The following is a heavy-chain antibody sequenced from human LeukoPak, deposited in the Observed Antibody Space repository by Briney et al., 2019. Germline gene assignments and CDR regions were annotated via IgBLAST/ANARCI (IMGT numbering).Heavy chain of an antibody. CDR1: GFTFSSYA. J-gene: IGHJ5*02. V-gene: IGHV3-23*01. Sequence: GGSLRLSCAASGFTFSSYAMSWVRQAPGKGLEWVSGISGSGGSTYYADSVKGRFTISRDNSKNTLSLQMNSLRAEDTAVYYCAKELKSYYGSGDNWFDPWGQGTLVTVSS. CDR3: AKELKSYYGSGDNWFDP. CDR2: ISGSGGST. D-gene: IGHD3-10*01.